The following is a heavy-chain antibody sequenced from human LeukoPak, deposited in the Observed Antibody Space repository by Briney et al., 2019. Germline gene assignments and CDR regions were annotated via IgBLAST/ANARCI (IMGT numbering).Heavy chain of an antibody. V-gene: IGHV4-34*01. CDR1: GGSFSGYY. D-gene: IGHD3-16*02. J-gene: IGHJ3*02. Sequence: SETLSLTCAVYGGSFSGYYWSWIRQPPGKGLEWIGEINHSGSTNYNPSLKSRVTISVDTSKNQFSLKLSSVTAADTAVYYCARAVYDYVWGSYRYPLQSFDIWGQGTMVTVSS. CDR2: INHSGST. CDR3: ARAVYDYVWGSYRYPLQSFDI.